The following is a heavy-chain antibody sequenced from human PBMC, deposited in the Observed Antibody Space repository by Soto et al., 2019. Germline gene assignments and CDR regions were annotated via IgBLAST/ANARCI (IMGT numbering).Heavy chain of an antibody. V-gene: IGHV3-23*01. CDR2: IGGSGSNT. D-gene: IGHD3-9*01. CDR1: GFTFSNYA. CDR3: ARVVRYFDTPYGMDV. Sequence: EGQLLESGEGLVQPGGSLKLSCAASGFTFSNYAMSWVRQAPGKGLEWVSGIGGSGSNTYYADSVKGRFTISRDNSKNTLFLQMNSLRAEDTAEYYCARVVRYFDTPYGMDVWGQGTTVTGSS. J-gene: IGHJ6*02.